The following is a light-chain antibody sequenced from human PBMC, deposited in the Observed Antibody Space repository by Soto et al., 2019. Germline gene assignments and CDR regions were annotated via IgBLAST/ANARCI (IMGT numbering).Light chain of an antibody. Sequence: EIVMTQSPATLSVSPGERATLSCRASQSVSSNLAWYQQKPGQAPRLLIYDTSTRATGVPARFSGSRSGPEFTLTINSLQSEYFAIYYCQPYNNWPLTFGGGTKVESK. CDR1: QSVSSN. V-gene: IGKV3-15*01. CDR2: DTS. CDR3: QPYNNWPLT. J-gene: IGKJ4*01.